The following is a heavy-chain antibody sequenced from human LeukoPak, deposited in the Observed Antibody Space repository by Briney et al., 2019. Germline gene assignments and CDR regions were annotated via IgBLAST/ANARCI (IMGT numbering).Heavy chain of an antibody. CDR3: ARDGVGTEPAANYYYGMDV. J-gene: IGHJ6*02. CDR2: IXXXGTNK. V-gene: IGHV3-30-3*01. Sequence: XXAPGKXXXXXXVIXXXGTNKYYADSVEGRFTISRDNSKNTLYLQMNSLRAEDTAVYYCARDGVGTEPAANYYYGMDVWGQGTTVTVSS. D-gene: IGHD2-2*01.